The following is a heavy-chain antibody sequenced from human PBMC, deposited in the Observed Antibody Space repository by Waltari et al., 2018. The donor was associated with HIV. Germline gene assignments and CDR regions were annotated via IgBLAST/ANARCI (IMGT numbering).Heavy chain of an antibody. V-gene: IGHV3-7*01. J-gene: IGHJ5*01. Sequence: EVQLVESGGGLVQPGGSLRLSCAASGFTLSSGWRSWVRQAPGKGLEWVANIKQDGSEKYYVDSVKGRFTMSRDNAKNSLYLQMNSPRAEDTAVYYCARVYSSSSGRALDSWGQGTLVTVSS. CDR3: ARVYSSSSGRALDS. D-gene: IGHD6-19*01. CDR2: IKQDGSEK. CDR1: GFTLSSGW.